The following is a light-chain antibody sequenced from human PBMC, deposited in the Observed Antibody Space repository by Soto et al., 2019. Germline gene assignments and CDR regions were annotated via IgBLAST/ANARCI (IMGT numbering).Light chain of an antibody. V-gene: IGKV1-5*01. Sequence: DIQMTLSPSTLPASVGDRVTITCRASQSISSWLAWYQQKPGKAPKLIIYDASSLESGVPSRFSGSGSGTDFTLTISRLEPEDFAVYYCQQYGYSPITFGQGTRLEIK. CDR2: DAS. CDR3: QQYGYSPIT. CDR1: QSISSW. J-gene: IGKJ5*01.